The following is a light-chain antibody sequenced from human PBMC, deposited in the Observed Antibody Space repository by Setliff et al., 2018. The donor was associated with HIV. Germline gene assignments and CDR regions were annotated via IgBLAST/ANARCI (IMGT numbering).Light chain of an antibody. CDR3: YSYTAGTSYV. J-gene: IGLJ1*01. CDR1: SSDIGAYNY. CDR2: DVT. Sequence: QSALAQPASVSGSPEQSITISCTGTSSDIGAYNYVSWYQQYPGKAPKLVIYDVTIRPSGVSNRFSGSKSGNTASLTISGLQAEDEGDYYCYSYTAGTSYVFGGGTKVTVL. V-gene: IGLV2-14*03.